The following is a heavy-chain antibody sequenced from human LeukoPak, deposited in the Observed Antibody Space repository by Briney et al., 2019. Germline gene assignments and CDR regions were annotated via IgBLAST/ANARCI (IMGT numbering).Heavy chain of an antibody. Sequence: GGSLRLSCAASGFTFSSYSMNWVRQAPGKGLEWVSSISSSSSYIYYADSVKGRFIISRDNSKNTLYLQMNSLRVEDTAVYYCAFLPGDYWGQGTLVTVSS. CDR3: AFLPGDY. J-gene: IGHJ4*02. CDR1: GFTFSSYS. CDR2: ISSSSSYI. V-gene: IGHV3-21*04.